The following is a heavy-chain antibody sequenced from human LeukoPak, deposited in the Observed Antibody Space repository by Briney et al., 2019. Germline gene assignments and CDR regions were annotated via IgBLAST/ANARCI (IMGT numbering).Heavy chain of an antibody. CDR1: GDSINSYY. D-gene: IGHD6-13*01. CDR3: ARALRQQLVTGWFDP. J-gene: IGHJ5*02. Sequence: SETLSLTCTVSGDSINSYYWTWLRQPPGKGLEWIGYIYYSGSTNYNPSLKSRVTISVDTSKNQFSLRLTSVTAADTAVYYCARALRQQLVTGWFDPWGQGTLVTVSS. V-gene: IGHV4-59*01. CDR2: IYYSGST.